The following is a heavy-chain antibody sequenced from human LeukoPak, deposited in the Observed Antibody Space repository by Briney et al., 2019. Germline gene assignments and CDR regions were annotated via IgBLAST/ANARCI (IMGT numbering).Heavy chain of an antibody. CDR2: ISAYNGNT. D-gene: IGHD6-19*01. CDR3: ARVIAVAAPGAFDI. V-gene: IGHV1-18*04. J-gene: IGHJ3*02. CDR1: GYTFTSYY. Sequence: ASVKVSCKASGYTFTSYYMHWVRQAPGQGLEWMGWISAYNGNTNYAQKLQGRVTMTTDTSTSTAYMELRSLRSDDTAVYYCARVIAVAAPGAFDIWGQGTMVTVSS.